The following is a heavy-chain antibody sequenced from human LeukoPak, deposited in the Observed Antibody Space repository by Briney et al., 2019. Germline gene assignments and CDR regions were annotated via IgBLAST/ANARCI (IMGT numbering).Heavy chain of an antibody. D-gene: IGHD6-6*01. CDR3: ARWEYASSWFDP. J-gene: IGHJ5*02. Sequence: PSETLSLTCGVSGGSITNTNYWTWVRQPPGKGLEWVGEVNLQGSTNYNPSLMGRVAISVDTSENHISLQLTSVTAADTAVYYCARWEYASSWFDPWGQGTLVTVSS. CDR1: GGSITNTNY. CDR2: VNLQGST. V-gene: IGHV4-4*02.